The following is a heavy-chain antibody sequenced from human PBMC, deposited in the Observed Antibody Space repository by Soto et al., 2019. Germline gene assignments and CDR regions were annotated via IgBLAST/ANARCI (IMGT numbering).Heavy chain of an antibody. CDR1: GGSISSSSYY. D-gene: IGHD5-12*01. CDR3: ARHFDRDGYNYGYYYYGMDV. CDR2: IYYSGST. J-gene: IGHJ6*02. V-gene: IGHV4-39*01. Sequence: KPSETLSLTCTVSGGSISSSSYYWGWIRQPPGKGLEWIGSIYYSGSTYYNPSLKSRVTISVDTSKNQFSLKLSSVTAADTAVYYCARHFDRDGYNYGYYYYGMDVWGQGTTVTVSS.